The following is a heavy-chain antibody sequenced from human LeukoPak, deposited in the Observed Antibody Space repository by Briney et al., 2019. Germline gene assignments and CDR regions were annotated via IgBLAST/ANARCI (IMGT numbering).Heavy chain of an antibody. CDR2: INPNSGGT. CDR3: AREQLVGAGGRWFDP. V-gene: IGHV1-2*06. J-gene: IGHJ5*02. Sequence: ASVKVSCKASGYIITGYYLHWVRQAPGQGLEWMGRINPNSGGTDYAQIFQGRVTMTRDTSINTAYMELNRLTSDDTAVYFCAREQLVGAGGRWFDPWGQGTLVTVSS. CDR1: GYIITGYY. D-gene: IGHD1-1*01.